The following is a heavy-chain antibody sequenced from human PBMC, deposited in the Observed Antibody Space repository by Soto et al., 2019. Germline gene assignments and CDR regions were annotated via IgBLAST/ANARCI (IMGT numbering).Heavy chain of an antibody. V-gene: IGHV4-39*01. CDR1: GGSISSSSYY. Sequence: SETLSLTCTVSGGSISSSSYYWGWIRQPPGKGLEWIGSIYYSGSTYYNPSLKSRVTISVDTSKNQFSLKLSSATAADTAVYYCARIIAVAGTFDYWGQGTLVTVSS. CDR3: ARIIAVAGTFDY. CDR2: IYYSGST. J-gene: IGHJ4*02. D-gene: IGHD6-19*01.